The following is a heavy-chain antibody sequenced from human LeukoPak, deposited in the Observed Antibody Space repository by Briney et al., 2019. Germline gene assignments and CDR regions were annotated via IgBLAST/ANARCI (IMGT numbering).Heavy chain of an antibody. CDR2: IYYSGST. V-gene: IGHV4-39*01. CDR3: ASQHKGWLLSFDY. D-gene: IGHD3-9*01. Sequence: SETPSLTCTVSGGSISSNSYYWGWIRPPPGKGLEWIGSIYYSGSTYYNPSLKSRVTISVDTSKNQFSLKLSSVPAADTAVYYCASQHKGWLLSFDYWGQGTLVTVSS. CDR1: GGSISSNSYY. J-gene: IGHJ4*02.